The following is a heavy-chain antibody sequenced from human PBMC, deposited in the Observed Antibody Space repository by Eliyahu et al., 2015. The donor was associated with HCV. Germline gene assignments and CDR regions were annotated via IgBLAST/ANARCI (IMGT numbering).Heavy chain of an antibody. CDR2: LYHTGAT. V-gene: IGHV4-39*01. J-gene: IGHJ6*02. D-gene: IGHD3-10*01. CDR3: ARSDYTPDRDYFYGLDV. Sequence: QVQLQESGPGLVRPSGTLSLTCTVSGASSNNNTYYXACIRQPPGNGLAWXGXLYHTGATHYNPSLGGRVTISLDTSKNQVSLTVTSVTAADTAVYYCARSDYTPDRDYFYGLDVWGQGTSVTV. CDR1: GASSNNNTYY.